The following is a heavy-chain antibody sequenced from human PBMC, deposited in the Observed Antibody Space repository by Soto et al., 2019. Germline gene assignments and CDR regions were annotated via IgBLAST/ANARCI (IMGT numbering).Heavy chain of an antibody. V-gene: IGHV3-30*18. CDR1: GFTFSSYG. CDR2: ISYDGSNK. D-gene: IGHD6-13*01. CDR3: AKAAGTYYFLDAFDI. J-gene: IGHJ3*02. Sequence: GGSLRLSCAASGFTFSSYGMHWVRQAPGKGLEWVAVISYDGSNKYYADSVKGRFTISRDNSKNTLYLQMNSLRAEDTAVYYCAKAAGTYYFLDAFDIWGQGTMVTVSS.